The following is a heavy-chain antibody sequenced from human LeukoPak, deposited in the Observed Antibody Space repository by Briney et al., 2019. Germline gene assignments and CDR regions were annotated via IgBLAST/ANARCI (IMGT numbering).Heavy chain of an antibody. V-gene: IGHV3-21*06. D-gene: IGHD5-12*01. CDR2: ISSSSSYI. CDR3: AREGNSGYDYES. CDR1: GFTFSNYK. Sequence: GGSLRLSCAAFGFTFSNYKMDWVRQAPRMRVKWVSSISSSSSYIYYAGSVMGRFTISRDNAKNSLYLQLNSLRAEDTAVYYCAREGNSGYDYESWGQGTLVTVSS. J-gene: IGHJ4*02.